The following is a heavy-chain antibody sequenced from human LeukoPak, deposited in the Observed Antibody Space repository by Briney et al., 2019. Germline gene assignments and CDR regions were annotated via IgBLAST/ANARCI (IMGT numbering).Heavy chain of an antibody. CDR1: GFTFSSYW. Sequence: GESLRLSCAASGFTFSSYWMSWVRQAPGKGLKWVANIKKDGSEKYYVDSVKGRFTISRDNAKNSLYLQMNSLRAEDTAVYYCARDQGVIAAAGTLVDYWGQGTRVTVSS. J-gene: IGHJ4*02. V-gene: IGHV3-7*01. CDR2: IKKDGSEK. CDR3: ARDQGVIAAAGTLVDY. D-gene: IGHD6-13*01.